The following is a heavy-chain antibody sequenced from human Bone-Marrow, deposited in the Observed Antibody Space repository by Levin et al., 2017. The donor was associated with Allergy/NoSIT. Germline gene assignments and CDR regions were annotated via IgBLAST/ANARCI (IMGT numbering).Heavy chain of an antibody. Sequence: ASVKVSCKASGYTFTSYYMHWVRQAPGQGLEWMGIINPSGGSTSYAQKFQGRVTMTRNTSTSTVYMELSSLRSEDTAVYYCAREKGYCSSTSCLNFDYWGQGTLVTVSS. D-gene: IGHD2-2*01. V-gene: IGHV1-46*01. CDR1: GYTFTSYY. CDR2: INPSGGST. J-gene: IGHJ4*02. CDR3: AREKGYCSSTSCLNFDY.